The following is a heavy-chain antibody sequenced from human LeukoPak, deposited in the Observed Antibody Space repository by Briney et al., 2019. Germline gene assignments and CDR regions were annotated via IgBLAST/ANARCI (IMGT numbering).Heavy chain of an antibody. Sequence: SQTLSLTCTVSGGSISSGGYYWGWIRQHPGKGLEWIGYIYYSGSTYYNPSLKSRVTISVDTSKNQFSLKLSSVTAADTAVYYCARGYYYDSKTSNWFDPWGQGTLVTVSS. CDR2: IYYSGST. J-gene: IGHJ5*02. CDR1: GGSISSGGYY. V-gene: IGHV4-31*03. D-gene: IGHD3-22*01. CDR3: ARGYYYDSKTSNWFDP.